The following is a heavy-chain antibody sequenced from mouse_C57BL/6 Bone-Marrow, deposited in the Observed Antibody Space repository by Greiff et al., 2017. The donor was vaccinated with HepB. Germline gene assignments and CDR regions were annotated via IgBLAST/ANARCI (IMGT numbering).Heavy chain of an antibody. Sequence: EVKLMESGGGLVQPGGSMKLSCVASGFTFSNYWMNWVRQSPEKGLEWVAQIRLKSDNYATHYAESVKGRFTISRDDSKSSVYLQMNNLRAEDTGIYYCTVYYYGSSLAYWGQGTLVTVSA. D-gene: IGHD1-1*01. CDR1: GFTFSNYW. V-gene: IGHV6-3*01. CDR2: IRLKSDNYAT. CDR3: TVYYYGSSLAY. J-gene: IGHJ3*01.